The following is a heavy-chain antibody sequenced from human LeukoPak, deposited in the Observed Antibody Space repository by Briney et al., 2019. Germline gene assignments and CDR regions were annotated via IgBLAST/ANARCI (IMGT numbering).Heavy chain of an antibody. D-gene: IGHD2-15*01. CDR2: INHSGST. J-gene: IGHJ5*02. CDR1: GFPFSSYA. V-gene: IGHV4-34*01. CDR3: ARVVRYCSGGSCYP. Sequence: GSLRLSCAASGFPFSSYAMSWVRQPPGKGLEWIGEINHSGSTNYNPSLKSRVTISVDTSKNQFSLKLSSVTAADTAVYYCARVVRYCSGGSCYPWGQGTLVTVSS.